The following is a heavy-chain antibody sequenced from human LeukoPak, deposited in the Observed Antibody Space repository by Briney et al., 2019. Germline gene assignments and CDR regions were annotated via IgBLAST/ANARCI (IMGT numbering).Heavy chain of an antibody. D-gene: IGHD3-22*01. V-gene: IGHV1-69*06. CDR3: ARTMSRVTMIVVGPDAFDI. Sequence: SVKVSCKASGGTFSSYAISWVRQAPGQGLEWMGGIIPIFGTANYAQKFQGRVTISADKSTSTAYMELSSLRSEDTAVYYCARTMSRVTMIVVGPDAFDIWGQGTMVTVSS. CDR1: GGTFSSYA. J-gene: IGHJ3*02. CDR2: IIPIFGTA.